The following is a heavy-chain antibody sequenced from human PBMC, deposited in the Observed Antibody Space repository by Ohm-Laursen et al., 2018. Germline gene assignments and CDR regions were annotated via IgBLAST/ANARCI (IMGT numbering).Heavy chain of an antibody. Sequence: SLRLSCAASGFTFSDYYMSWIRQAPGKGLEWVSYISSSGGTIYYADSVKGRFTISRDNAKNSLYLQMNSLRAEDTAVYYCARDPRGYYDSSAYYYFDYWGQGTLVTVSS. CDR3: ARDPRGYYDSSAYYYFDY. D-gene: IGHD3-22*01. J-gene: IGHJ4*02. V-gene: IGHV3-11*01. CDR2: ISSSGGTI. CDR1: GFTFSDYY.